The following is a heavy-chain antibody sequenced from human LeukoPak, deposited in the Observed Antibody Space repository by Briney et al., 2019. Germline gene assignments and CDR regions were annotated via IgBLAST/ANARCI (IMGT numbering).Heavy chain of an antibody. V-gene: IGHV1-2*02. CDR3: ARPGGGLDY. Sequence: ASVKVSCKASGYTFTSYGISWVRQTPGHGLDWMGWINPINGDTNYAPKFRGRVTMTRDKSISTAYLDVTGLTFDDTATYYCARPGGGLDYWGQGTLVTVSS. J-gene: IGHJ4*02. CDR2: INPINGDT. CDR1: GYTFTSYG. D-gene: IGHD3-10*01.